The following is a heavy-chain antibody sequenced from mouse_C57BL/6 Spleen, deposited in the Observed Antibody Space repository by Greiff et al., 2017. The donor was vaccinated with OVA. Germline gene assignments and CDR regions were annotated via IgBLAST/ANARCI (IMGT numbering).Heavy chain of an antibody. CDR3: ARGRGSTMVRGYYFDY. J-gene: IGHJ2*01. D-gene: IGHD2-2*01. CDR2: ISDGGSYT. Sequence: EVKLVESGGGLVKPGGSLKLSCAASGFTFSSYAMSWVRQTPEKRLEWVATISDGGSYTYYPDNVKGRFTISRDNAKNNLYLQMSHLKSEDTAMYYCARGRGSTMVRGYYFDYWGQGTTLTVSS. V-gene: IGHV5-4*03. CDR1: GFTFSSYA.